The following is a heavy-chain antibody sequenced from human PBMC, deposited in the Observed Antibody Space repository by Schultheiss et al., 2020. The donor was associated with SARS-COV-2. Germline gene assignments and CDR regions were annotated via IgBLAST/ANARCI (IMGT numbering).Heavy chain of an antibody. Sequence: ASVKVSCKASGYTFTSYGISWVRQAPGQGLEWMGWISAYNGNTNYAQKLQGRVTMTTDTSASTAYMELSSLRSEDTAVYYCARSVGGYCSSTSCYGGNWFDPWGQGTLVTVSS. CDR3: ARSVGGYCSSTSCYGGNWFDP. D-gene: IGHD2-2*01. J-gene: IGHJ5*02. CDR1: GYTFTSYG. V-gene: IGHV1-18*01. CDR2: ISAYNGNT.